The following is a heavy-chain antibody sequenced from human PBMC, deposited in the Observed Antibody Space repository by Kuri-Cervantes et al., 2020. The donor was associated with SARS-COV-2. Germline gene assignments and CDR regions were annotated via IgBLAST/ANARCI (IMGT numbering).Heavy chain of an antibody. CDR3: AREFRSFTMIVADAFDI. J-gene: IGHJ3*02. CDR2: IKQDGSEK. Sequence: GGSLRLSCAASAFTFSSHWMSWVRQAPGKGLEWLANIKQDGSEKYYVDSVKGRFTISRDNAKNSLYLQMNSLRAEDTAVYYCAREFRSFTMIVADAFDIWGQGTMVTVSS. V-gene: IGHV3-7*01. CDR1: AFTFSSHW. D-gene: IGHD3-22*01.